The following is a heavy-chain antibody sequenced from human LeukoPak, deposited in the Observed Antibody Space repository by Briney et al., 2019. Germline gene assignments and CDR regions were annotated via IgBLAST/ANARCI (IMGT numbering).Heavy chain of an antibody. CDR1: GYTFTGYY. V-gene: IGHV1-2*02. CDR3: ARVPWDDSRGYFDY. D-gene: IGHD3-22*01. J-gene: IGHJ4*02. Sequence: ASVKVSCKASGYTFTGYYMHWVRQAPGQGLEWMGWINPNSGGTNYAQKLQGRVTMTTDTSTSTAYMELRSLRSDDTAVYYRARVPWDDSRGYFDYWGQGTLVTVSS. CDR2: INPNSGGT.